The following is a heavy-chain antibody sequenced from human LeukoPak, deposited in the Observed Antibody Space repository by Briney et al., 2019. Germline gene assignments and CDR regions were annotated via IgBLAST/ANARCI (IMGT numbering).Heavy chain of an antibody. CDR2: ISSSSSYI. CDR1: GFTFSSYS. Sequence: GGSLRLSCAASGFTFSSYSMNWVRQAPGKGLEWVSSISSSSSYIYYADSVKGRFTISRDNAKNSLYLQMNSLRAEDTAVYYCARGDYDYVWGSGGPLDYWGQGTLFTVSS. J-gene: IGHJ4*02. D-gene: IGHD3-16*01. V-gene: IGHV3-21*04. CDR3: ARGDYDYVWGSGGPLDY.